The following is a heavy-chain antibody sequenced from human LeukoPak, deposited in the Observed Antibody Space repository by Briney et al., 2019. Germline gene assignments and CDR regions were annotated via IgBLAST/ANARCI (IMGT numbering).Heavy chain of an antibody. Sequence: SETLSLTCAVYGGPFSGYYWSWIRQPPGKGLEWIGEINHSGSTNYNPSLKSRVTISVDTSKNQFSLKLSSVTAADTAVYYCAGGSGYYLWYAFDIWGQGTMVTVSS. V-gene: IGHV4-34*01. CDR3: AGGSGYYLWYAFDI. CDR2: INHSGST. CDR1: GGPFSGYY. J-gene: IGHJ3*02. D-gene: IGHD3-22*01.